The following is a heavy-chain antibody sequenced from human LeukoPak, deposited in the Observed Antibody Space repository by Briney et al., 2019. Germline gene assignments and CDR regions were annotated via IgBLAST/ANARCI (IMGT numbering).Heavy chain of an antibody. Sequence: PETLSLTCAVSGGSFSGYYWGWIRQPPGKGLEWIGEINHIGSTNYNPSIKSRFTISVDTSKNQSSLKLSSVTAADTAVYYWAVSITMVRGVMVTPHWFDPWGQGTLVTVSS. D-gene: IGHD3-10*01. CDR1: GGSFSGYY. CDR2: INHIGST. CDR3: AVSITMVRGVMVTPHWFDP. V-gene: IGHV4-34*01. J-gene: IGHJ5*02.